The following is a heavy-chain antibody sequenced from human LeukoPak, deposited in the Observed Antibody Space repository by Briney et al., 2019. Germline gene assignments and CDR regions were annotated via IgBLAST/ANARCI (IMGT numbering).Heavy chain of an antibody. D-gene: IGHD4-17*01. Sequence: SETLSLTCTVSGGSISSSSYNWGWIRQPPGKGLEWIGSIYYSGSTYYNPSLKSRVTISVDTSKNQFSLKLSSVTAADTAVYYCARRRATVTTSYFDYWGQGTLVTVSS. J-gene: IGHJ4*02. CDR3: ARRRATVTTSYFDY. V-gene: IGHV4-39*01. CDR2: IYYSGST. CDR1: GGSISSSSYN.